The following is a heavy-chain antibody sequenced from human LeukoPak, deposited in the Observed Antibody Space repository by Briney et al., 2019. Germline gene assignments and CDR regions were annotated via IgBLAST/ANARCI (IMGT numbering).Heavy chain of an antibody. V-gene: IGHV4-39*01. CDR3: ASLNWNHGDTYYFDY. D-gene: IGHD1-20*01. J-gene: IGHJ4*02. CDR1: GDSITNTRYY. CDR2: VYYTGNT. Sequence: SETLSLTCTVSGDSITNTRYYWGWIRQPPGEGLEWIGSVYYTGNTYYNPSLKSRVTVSVDTSKNQFSLKLNSVTAADTAVYYCASLNWNHGDTYYFDYWGQGTLVTVSS.